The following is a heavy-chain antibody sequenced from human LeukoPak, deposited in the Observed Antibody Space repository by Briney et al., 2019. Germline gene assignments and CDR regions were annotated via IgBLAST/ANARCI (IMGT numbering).Heavy chain of an antibody. CDR1: GGSISNNY. J-gene: IGHJ5*02. CDR2: IDYTGRT. V-gene: IGHV4-59*01. Sequence: PSETLSLTCTISGGSISNNYWNWIRQPPGKGLEWIGYIDYTGRTNYNPSLKSRVTISIDTSENQFSLKLTSVTAADTAVYYCARDRVAASGLLDPWGQGTLVTVSS. D-gene: IGHD6-13*01. CDR3: ARDRVAASGLLDP.